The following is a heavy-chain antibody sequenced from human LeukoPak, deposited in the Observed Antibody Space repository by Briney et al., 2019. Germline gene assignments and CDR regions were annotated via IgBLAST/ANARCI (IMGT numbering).Heavy chain of an antibody. Sequence: QAGGSLRLSCAASGFTVSSNHMSWVRQAPGKGLEWVSVIYSGGSSYYADSVKGRFTISRDNSKNTLYLQMDSLRAGDTAVYFCAKDHSGSPGLAGDCWGQGTLVTVSS. CDR1: GFTVSSNH. CDR2: IYSGGSS. CDR3: AKDHSGSPGLAGDC. D-gene: IGHD1-26*01. J-gene: IGHJ4*02. V-gene: IGHV3-53*01.